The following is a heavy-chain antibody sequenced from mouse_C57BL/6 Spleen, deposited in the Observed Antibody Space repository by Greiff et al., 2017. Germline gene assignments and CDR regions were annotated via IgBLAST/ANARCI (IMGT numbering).Heavy chain of an antibody. V-gene: IGHV1-82*01. Sequence: QVQLQQSGPELVKPGASVKISCKASGYAFSSSWMNWVKQRPGKGLEWIGRIYPGDGDTNYNGKFKGKATLTADKSSSTAYMQLSSLTSEDSAVYFCARWDTTARWYFDVWGTGTTVTVSS. J-gene: IGHJ1*03. CDR1: GYAFSSSW. CDR3: ARWDTTARWYFDV. CDR2: IYPGDGDT. D-gene: IGHD1-2*01.